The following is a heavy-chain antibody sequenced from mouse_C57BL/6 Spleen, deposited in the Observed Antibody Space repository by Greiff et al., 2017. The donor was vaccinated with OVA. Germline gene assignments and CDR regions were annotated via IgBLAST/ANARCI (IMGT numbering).Heavy chain of an antibody. D-gene: IGHD2-5*01. CDR1: GYTFTSYW. J-gene: IGHJ4*01. Sequence: QVHVKQSGTELVKPGASVKLSCKASGYTFTSYWMHWVKQRPGQGLEWIGNINPSNGGTNYNEKFKSKATLTVDKSSSTAYMQLSSLTSEDSAVYYCARDSNYVYAMDYWGQGTSVTVSS. V-gene: IGHV1-53*01. CDR3: ARDSNYVYAMDY. CDR2: INPSNGGT.